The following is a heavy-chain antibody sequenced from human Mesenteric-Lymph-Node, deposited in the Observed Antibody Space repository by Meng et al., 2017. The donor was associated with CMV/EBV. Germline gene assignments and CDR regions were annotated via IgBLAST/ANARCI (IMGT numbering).Heavy chain of an antibody. J-gene: IGHJ2*01. CDR1: FTCRGSG. V-gene: IGHV3-73*01. D-gene: IGHD4-17*01. CDR3: TRPPDYGDDYWYFDL. Sequence: FTCRGSGMHWVRQASGKGLEWVGRIRSKANSYATAYAASVKGRFTISRDDSKNTAYLQMNSLKTEDTAVYYCTRPPDYGDDYWYFDLWGRGTLVTVSS. CDR2: IRSKANSYAT.